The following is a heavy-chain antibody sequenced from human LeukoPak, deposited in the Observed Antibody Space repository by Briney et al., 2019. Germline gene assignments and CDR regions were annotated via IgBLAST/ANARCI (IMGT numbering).Heavy chain of an antibody. Sequence: AGGSLRLSCAASGFTFDDYAMHWVRHAPGKGLEWVSGISWNSGSIGYADSVKGRFTISRDNAKNSLYLQMNSLRAEDTALYYCAKDLFLSSSCFDYWGQGTRVTVPS. CDR1: GFTFDDYA. CDR2: ISWNSGSI. J-gene: IGHJ4*02. V-gene: IGHV3-9*01. D-gene: IGHD6-13*01. CDR3: AKDLFLSSSCFDY.